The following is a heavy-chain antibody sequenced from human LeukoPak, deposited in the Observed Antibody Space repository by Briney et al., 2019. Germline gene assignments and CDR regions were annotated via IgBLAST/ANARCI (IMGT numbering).Heavy chain of an antibody. D-gene: IGHD2-15*01. Sequence: GASVKVSCKASGGTFSSYAISWVRQVPGQGLEWMGRIIPILGIANYAQKFQGRVTITADKSTGTAYMELSSLRSEDTAVYYCAREGSGRPLDYWGQGTLVTVSS. J-gene: IGHJ4*02. CDR1: GGTFSSYA. V-gene: IGHV1-69*04. CDR2: IIPILGIA. CDR3: AREGSGRPLDY.